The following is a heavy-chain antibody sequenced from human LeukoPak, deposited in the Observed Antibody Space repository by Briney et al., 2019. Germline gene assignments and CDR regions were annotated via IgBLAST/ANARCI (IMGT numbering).Heavy chain of an antibody. Sequence: GGSLRLSCAASGFTFSSYAMSWVRQAPGKGPEWVSAISGSGGSTYYADSVKGRFTISRDNSKDTLSLQMNSLRAEDTAVYYCAKDIAQGYTFGSIEQDYWGQGTLVTVSS. J-gene: IGHJ4*02. D-gene: IGHD5-18*01. CDR3: AKDIAQGYTFGSIEQDY. CDR2: ISGSGGST. CDR1: GFTFSSYA. V-gene: IGHV3-23*01.